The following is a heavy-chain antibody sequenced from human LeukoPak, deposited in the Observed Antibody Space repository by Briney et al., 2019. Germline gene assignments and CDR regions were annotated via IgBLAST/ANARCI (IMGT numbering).Heavy chain of an antibody. V-gene: IGHV4-39*01. Sequence: SETLSLTCIVSGGSISSSYYYWGWIRQPPGKGLEWIGSIYYSGSTYYNPSLKSRVTISVDTSKNQFSLKLNSVTAADTAVYYCARRGVGATIEFYFDYWGQGTLVTVSS. D-gene: IGHD1-26*01. CDR3: ARRGVGATIEFYFDY. J-gene: IGHJ4*02. CDR2: IYYSGST. CDR1: GGSISSSYYY.